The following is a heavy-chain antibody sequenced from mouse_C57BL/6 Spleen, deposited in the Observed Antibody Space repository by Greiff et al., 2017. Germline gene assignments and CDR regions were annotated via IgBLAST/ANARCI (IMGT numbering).Heavy chain of an antibody. D-gene: IGHD2-4*01. Sequence: VQLKQSGAELVRPGASVKLSCTASGFNIKDDYMHWVKQRPEQGLEWIGWIDPENGDTEYASKFQGKATITADTSSNTAYLQLSSLTSEDTAVYYCTTGPVYYDYGGRAWFAYWGQGTLVTVSA. CDR1: GFNIKDDY. CDR3: TTGPVYYDYGGRAWFAY. J-gene: IGHJ3*01. V-gene: IGHV14-4*01. CDR2: IDPENGDT.